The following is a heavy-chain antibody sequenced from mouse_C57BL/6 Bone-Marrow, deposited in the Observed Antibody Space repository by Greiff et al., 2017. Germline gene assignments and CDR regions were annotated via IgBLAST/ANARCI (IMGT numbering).Heavy chain of an antibody. V-gene: IGHV1-82*01. D-gene: IGHD1-1*01. CDR2: IYPGDGDT. CDR3: ARNGVYYYGSSYFDY. CDR1: GYAFSSSW. J-gene: IGHJ2*01. Sequence: VQLQQSGPELVKPGASVKISCKASGYAFSSSWMNWVKQRPGKGLEWIGRIYPGDGDTNYNGKFKGTDTLTADKSSSAAYMQLSSLTSEDSAVYFCARNGVYYYGSSYFDYWGQGTTLTVSS.